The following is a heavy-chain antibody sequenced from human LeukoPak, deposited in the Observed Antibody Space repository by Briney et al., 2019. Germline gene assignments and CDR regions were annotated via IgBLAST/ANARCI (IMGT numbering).Heavy chain of an antibody. CDR2: ITWNSDSI. V-gene: IGHV3-9*01. D-gene: IGHD4-11*01. J-gene: IGHJ4*02. CDR3: AKAWGYDYSNYVES. CDR1: GFTFGDYG. Sequence: PGGSLRLSCAASGFTFGDYGMHWVRQAPGKGLEWVSGITWNSDSIGYADSVKGRFIISRDTAKNSLYLQMNSLRPEDTAFYYCAKAWGYDYSNYVESWGQGTLVTVSS.